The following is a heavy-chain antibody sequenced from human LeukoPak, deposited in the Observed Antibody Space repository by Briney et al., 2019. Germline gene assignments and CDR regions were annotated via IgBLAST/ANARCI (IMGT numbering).Heavy chain of an antibody. V-gene: IGHV1-2*02. CDR1: GYTFTGHY. CDR2: INPDSGGT. J-gene: IGHJ5*02. CDR3: ARVPRIKAAGDDNWFDP. D-gene: IGHD6-13*01. Sequence: ASVTVSCMASGYTFTGHYMHWVRQAPGQGLEWMGWINPDSGGTDYAQTFQGRVTINRDTKIKTAYMELSRLASDDTAVYFCARVPRIKAAGDDNWFDPWGQGTLVSVSS.